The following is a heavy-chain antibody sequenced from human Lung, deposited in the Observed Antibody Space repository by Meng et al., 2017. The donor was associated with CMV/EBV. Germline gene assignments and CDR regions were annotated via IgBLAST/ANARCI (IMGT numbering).Heavy chain of an antibody. Sequence: XVSXXGSGYSFTSYWIGWVRQMPGKGLEWMGIIYPGDSDTRYSPSFQGQVTISADKSISTAYLQWSSLKASDTAMYYCARKEESYSSSGCDYWGQGTXVTVSS. CDR3: ARKEESYSSSGCDY. CDR2: IYPGDSDT. J-gene: IGHJ4*02. D-gene: IGHD6-6*01. V-gene: IGHV5-51*01. CDR1: GYSFTSYW.